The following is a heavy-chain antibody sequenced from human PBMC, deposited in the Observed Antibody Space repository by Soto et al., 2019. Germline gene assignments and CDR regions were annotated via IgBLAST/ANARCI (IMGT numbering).Heavy chain of an antibody. D-gene: IGHD3-22*01. V-gene: IGHV5-51*01. CDR1: GYSFTSYW. CDR3: ASISYYDHYYYYGMEL. Sequence: ESLKISCKGSGYSFTSYWIGWVRQMPGKGLEWIGVIYPGDSDTRYSPSFQGQVTISADKSISPAYLQWSSLKASDTAMYYCASISYYDHYYYYGMELWGQGTTVTVSS. CDR2: IYPGDSDT. J-gene: IGHJ6*01.